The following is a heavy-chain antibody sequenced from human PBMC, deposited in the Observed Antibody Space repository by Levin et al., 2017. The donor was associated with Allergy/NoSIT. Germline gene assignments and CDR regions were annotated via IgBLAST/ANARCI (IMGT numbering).Heavy chain of an antibody. J-gene: IGHJ4*02. CDR1: GFTFSSYG. D-gene: IGHD2-2*01. Sequence: GGSLRLSCAASGFTFSSYGMHWVRQAPGKGLEWVAVIWYDGSNKYYADSVKGRFTISRDNSKNTLYLQMNSLRAEDTAVYYCARGGYCISTSCYRGAFDYWGQGTLVTVSS. CDR2: IWYDGSNK. V-gene: IGHV3-33*01. CDR3: ARGGYCISTSCYRGAFDY.